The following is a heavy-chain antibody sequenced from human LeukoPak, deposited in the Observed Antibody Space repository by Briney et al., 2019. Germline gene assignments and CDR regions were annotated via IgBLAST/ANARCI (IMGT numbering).Heavy chain of an antibody. CDR2: IYYSGST. CDR3: ARGPVRDYSNY. V-gene: IGHV4-31*02. J-gene: IGHJ4*02. CDR1: TFSSYT. D-gene: IGHD4-11*01. Sequence: TFSSYTLSWIRQHPGKGLEWLGYIYYSGSTYYNPSLKSRLTISLDTSKNHFSLRLTSVTAADTAVYYCARGPVRDYSNYWGQGTLVTVSS.